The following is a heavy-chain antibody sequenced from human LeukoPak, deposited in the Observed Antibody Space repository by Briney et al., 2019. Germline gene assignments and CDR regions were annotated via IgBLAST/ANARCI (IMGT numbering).Heavy chain of an antibody. CDR3: AKDGGEESYYNYDYMDV. Sequence: GGSLRLSCLASGFTFDGYAMHWVRQAPGKGLEWVSLITSDGGSTYYADSVKGRFTICRDNSKNSLYLQMNSLRPEDSALYYCAKDGGEESYYNYDYMDVWGKGTTVTVSS. V-gene: IGHV3-43D*03. D-gene: IGHD3-16*01. CDR1: GFTFDGYA. CDR2: ITSDGGST. J-gene: IGHJ6*03.